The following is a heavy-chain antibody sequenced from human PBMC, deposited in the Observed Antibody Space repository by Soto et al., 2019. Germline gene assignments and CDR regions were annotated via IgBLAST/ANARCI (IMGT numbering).Heavy chain of an antibody. D-gene: IGHD2-8*01. CDR3: ARGSCTNGVCSYYYYGMDV. CDR1: GYTFTSYA. V-gene: IGHV1-3*01. CDR2: INAGNGNT. J-gene: IGHJ6*02. Sequence: ASVKVSCKASGYTFTSYAMHWVRQAPGQRLEWMGWINAGNGNTKYSQKFQGRVTITRDTSASTAYMELSSLRSEDTAVYYCARGSCTNGVCSYYYYGMDVWGQGTTVTVSS.